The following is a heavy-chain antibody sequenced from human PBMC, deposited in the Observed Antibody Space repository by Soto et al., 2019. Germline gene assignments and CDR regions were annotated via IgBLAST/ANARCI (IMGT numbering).Heavy chain of an antibody. D-gene: IGHD2-8*01. CDR1: GYSFTDYH. J-gene: IGHJ6*02. CDR2: INPKSGGT. V-gene: IGHV1-2*04. Sequence: ASVKVSFKASGYSFTDYHIHWVRQAPGQGLEWLGRINPKSGGTSTAQKFQGWVTMTTDTSISTASMELTRLTSDDTAIYYCARGDSTDCSNGVCSFFYNHDMDVWGQGTPVTVSS. CDR3: ARGDSTDCSNGVCSFFYNHDMDV.